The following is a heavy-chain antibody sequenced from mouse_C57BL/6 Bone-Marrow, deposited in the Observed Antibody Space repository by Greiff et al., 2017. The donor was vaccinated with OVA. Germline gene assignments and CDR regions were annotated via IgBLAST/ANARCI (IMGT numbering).Heavy chain of an antibody. V-gene: IGHV1-39*01. D-gene: IGHD1-1*01. CDR2: INPNYGTT. Sequence: LVESGPELVKPGASVKISCTASGYSFTDYNMNWVKQSNGKSHEWIGVINPNYGTTNYNQKFKGKATLTVDQSSSTAYMQLNSLASEDSAVYYCATWPKDPPPYGSSYDYWGQGTTLTVSS. CDR1: GYSFTDYN. J-gene: IGHJ2*01. CDR3: ATWPKDPPPYGSSYDY.